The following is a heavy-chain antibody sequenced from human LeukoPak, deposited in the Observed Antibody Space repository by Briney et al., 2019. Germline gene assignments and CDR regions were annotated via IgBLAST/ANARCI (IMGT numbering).Heavy chain of an antibody. CDR1: GFTFTNSW. V-gene: IGHV3-7*01. CDR2: IKIDGSEK. CDR3: ARNAPLDY. J-gene: IGHJ4*02. Sequence: GGSLRLSCAASGFTFTNSWMSWVRQAPGKGLEWLAFIKIDGSEKYYVDSVKGRFTISRDNAKKSLYLEMNILRAEDTAVYYCARNAPLDYWGQGTLVTVSS. D-gene: IGHD2-2*01.